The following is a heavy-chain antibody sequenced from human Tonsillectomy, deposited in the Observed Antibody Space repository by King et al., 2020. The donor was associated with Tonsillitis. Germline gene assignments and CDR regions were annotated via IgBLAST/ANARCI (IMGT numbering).Heavy chain of an antibody. CDR1: GYTFTSYG. Sequence: QLVQSGAEVKKPGASVKVSCKASGYTFTSYGVSWVRQAPGQGLEWMGWISAYNGNTNYAQKFEGRVTMTTDTSTSTAYMELRSLRSDDTAVYYCARALKSMVTYYYYYGMDVWGQGTTVTVSS. CDR3: ARALKSMVTYYYYYGMDV. CDR2: ISAYNGNT. V-gene: IGHV1-18*01. D-gene: IGHD3-10*01. J-gene: IGHJ6*02.